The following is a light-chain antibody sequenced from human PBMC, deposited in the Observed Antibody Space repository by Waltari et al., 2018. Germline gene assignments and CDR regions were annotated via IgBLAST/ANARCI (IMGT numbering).Light chain of an antibody. CDR1: SSNIGRNS. V-gene: IGLV1-44*01. J-gene: IGLJ3*02. CDR3: AAWDDSLNGV. CDR2: NNS. Sequence: SVLTQPPSASGTPGQRVTISCSGTSSNIGRNSENWYQQVPGTAPKLLIYNNSQRPSGVPDRFSGSKSGTSASLDISGLQSEDEADYYCAAWDDSLNGVFGGGTKLTVL.